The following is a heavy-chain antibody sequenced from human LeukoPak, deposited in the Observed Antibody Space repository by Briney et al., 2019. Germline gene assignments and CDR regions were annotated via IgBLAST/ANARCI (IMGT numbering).Heavy chain of an antibody. V-gene: IGHV1-2*02. CDR2: INPNSGGT. CDR1: GYTFTDYY. Sequence: ASVKVSCKASGYTFTDYYIHWVRQAPGQGLEWMGWINPNSGGTDSAQKFQGRVTMTRDTSISTAYMELSTLRSGDTAVYYCARGELLYKTPTLPPDYWGQGTLVTVSS. CDR3: ARGELLYKTPTLPPDY. D-gene: IGHD1-26*01. J-gene: IGHJ4*02.